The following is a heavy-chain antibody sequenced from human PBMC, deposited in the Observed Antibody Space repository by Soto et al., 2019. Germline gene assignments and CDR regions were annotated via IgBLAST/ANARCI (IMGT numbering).Heavy chain of an antibody. D-gene: IGHD3-9*01. Sequence: GGSLRLSCEASGFTFSSYAMSWVRQAPGKGLQWVSSLSGGGFRTYYADSVKGRFTISRDNFKNTQYLQMNSLRADDTAIYYCAKGGDHDVLTGWDDYWGQGILVTVSS. CDR1: GFTFSSYA. CDR3: AKGGDHDVLTGWDDY. J-gene: IGHJ4*02. V-gene: IGHV3-23*01. CDR2: LSGGGFRT.